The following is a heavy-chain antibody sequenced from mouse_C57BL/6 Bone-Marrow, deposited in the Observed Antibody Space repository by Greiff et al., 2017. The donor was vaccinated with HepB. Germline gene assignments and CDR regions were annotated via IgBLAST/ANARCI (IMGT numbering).Heavy chain of an antibody. J-gene: IGHJ4*01. D-gene: IGHD2-4*01. V-gene: IGHV1-69*01. CDR2: IDPSDSYT. CDR3: ARGGGLRRYYYAMGY. Sequence: QVQLQQPGAELVMPGASVKLSCKASGYTFTSYWMHWVKQRPGQGLEWIGEIDPSDSYTNYNQKFKGKSTLTVDKSSSTAYMQLSSLTSEDSAVYYCARGGGLRRYYYAMGYWGQGTSVTVSS. CDR1: GYTFTSYW.